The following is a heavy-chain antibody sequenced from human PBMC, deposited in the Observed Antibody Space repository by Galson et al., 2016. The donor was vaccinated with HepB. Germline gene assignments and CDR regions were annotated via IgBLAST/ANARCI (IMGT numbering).Heavy chain of an antibody. V-gene: IGHV3-15*01. CDR1: GFSFNDAW. Sequence: SLRLSCAASGFSFNDAWLYWVRKAPGKGLEWVGRIKSKVDGGTADYAAPLLGRFTISRDDSNTTLYLQMHSLETEDTAVYYCTTANLATGGQGTTVTVSS. CDR3: TTANLAT. J-gene: IGHJ6*02. CDR2: IKSKVDGGTA.